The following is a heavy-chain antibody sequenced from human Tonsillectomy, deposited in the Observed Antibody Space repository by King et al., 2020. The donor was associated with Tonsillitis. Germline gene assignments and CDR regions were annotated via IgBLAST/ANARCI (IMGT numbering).Heavy chain of an antibody. Sequence: VQLVESGGGLVQPGRSLRLSCAASGFPFDDYTMHWVRQAPGKGLEWVSGITWNSGSIGYVDSVKGRFTISRDNAKNSLYLQMNSLRPEDTALYYCAKDIESSGWYGMDVWGQGTTVTVSS. CDR1: GFPFDDYT. CDR2: ITWNSGSI. J-gene: IGHJ6*02. V-gene: IGHV3-9*01. CDR3: AKDIESSGWYGMDV. D-gene: IGHD6-19*01.